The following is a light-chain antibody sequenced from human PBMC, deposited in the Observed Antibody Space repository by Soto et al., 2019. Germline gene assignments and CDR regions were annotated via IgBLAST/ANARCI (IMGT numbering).Light chain of an antibody. CDR3: CSYAGSHTFV. V-gene: IGLV2-11*01. CDR2: HVN. Sequence: QSALTQPRSVSGSPGQSVTISCTGTSTDVGTYNYVSWYQQHPGKAPKVMIFHVNQRPSGVPDRFSGSKSGNTASLTISGLQAEDEADYYCCSYAGSHTFVFGGGTQLTVL. CDR1: STDVGTYNY. J-gene: IGLJ2*01.